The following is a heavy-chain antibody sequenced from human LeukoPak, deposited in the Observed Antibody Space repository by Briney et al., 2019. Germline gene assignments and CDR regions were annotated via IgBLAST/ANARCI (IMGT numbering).Heavy chain of an antibody. CDR1: GGSISSSNW. CDR2: IYHSGST. Sequence: SSETLSLTCAVSGGSISSSNWWSWVRQPPGKGLEWIGEIYHSGSTNYNPSLKSRVTISVDKSKNQFSLKLSSVTAADTAVYYCARGPKYSSSWYGDYFDYWGQGTLVTVSS. V-gene: IGHV4-4*02. CDR3: ARGPKYSSSWYGDYFDY. J-gene: IGHJ4*02. D-gene: IGHD6-13*01.